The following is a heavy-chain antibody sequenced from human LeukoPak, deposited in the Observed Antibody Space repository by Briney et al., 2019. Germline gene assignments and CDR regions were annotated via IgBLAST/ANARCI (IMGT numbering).Heavy chain of an antibody. Sequence: ASVKVSCKAFGYTFTSNYMHWVRQAPGQGPEWRGVISPSGGSTTYAQKFQGRVTITADESTSTAYMELSSLRSEDTAVYYCATSRGYSYGYDLYYYMDVWGKGTTVTISS. J-gene: IGHJ6*03. V-gene: IGHV1-46*01. D-gene: IGHD5-18*01. CDR1: GYTFTSNY. CDR3: ATSRGYSYGYDLYYYMDV. CDR2: ISPSGGST.